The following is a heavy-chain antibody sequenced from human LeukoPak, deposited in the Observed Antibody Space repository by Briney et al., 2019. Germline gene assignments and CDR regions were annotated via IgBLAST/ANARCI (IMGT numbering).Heavy chain of an antibody. D-gene: IGHD3-3*01. CDR1: GYTFTSYG. CDR2: ISAYNGNT. Sequence: ASVKVSCKASGYTFTSYGISWVRQAPGQGLEWMGWISAYNGNTNYAQKLQGRVTMTTDTSTSTAYMELSSLRSEDTAVYYCARGPYDFWSGYYPDYWGQGTLVTVSS. CDR3: ARGPYDFWSGYYPDY. J-gene: IGHJ4*02. V-gene: IGHV1-18*01.